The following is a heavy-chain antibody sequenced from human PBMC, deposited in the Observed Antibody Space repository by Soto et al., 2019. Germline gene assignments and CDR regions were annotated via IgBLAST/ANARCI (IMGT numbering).Heavy chain of an antibody. V-gene: IGHV1-2*02. CDR3: ARVGREVPRTTYDT. J-gene: IGHJ5*02. Sequence: QVQLVQSGAEGKKPGASVYVSCKASGYTFSDYYLHWLRQAPGQGLEWMGWINPNVGGTNYARKFQGRVTMTRDTSISTLYKKRTRLSPADTARDYCARVGREVPRTTYDTCGQGTLDNVSS. CDR1: GYTFSDYY. D-gene: IGHD3-10*01. CDR2: INPNVGGT.